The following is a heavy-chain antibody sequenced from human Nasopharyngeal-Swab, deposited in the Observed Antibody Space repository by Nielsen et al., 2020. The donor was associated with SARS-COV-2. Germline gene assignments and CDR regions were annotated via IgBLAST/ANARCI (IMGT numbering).Heavy chain of an antibody. CDR3: VREGYSSGRAPALDH. D-gene: IGHD2-15*01. CDR2: INLDSIG. V-gene: IGHV3-64D*06. CDR1: GFTFSNCI. Sequence: GESLQISCSASGFTFSNCIMPRVRHAPGKGLEYVSVINLDSIGDYAASVKGRFTLPRDNFRNTVYLEMSSLRPEDTAVYYCVREGYSSGRAPALDHWGQGTLVTVSS. J-gene: IGHJ4*02.